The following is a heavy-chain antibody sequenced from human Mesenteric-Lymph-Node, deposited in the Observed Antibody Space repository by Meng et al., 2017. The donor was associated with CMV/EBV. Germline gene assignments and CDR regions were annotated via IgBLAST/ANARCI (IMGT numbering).Heavy chain of an antibody. J-gene: IGHJ4*02. CDR2: IYYSGST. CDR1: GGSISSSSYY. CDR3: ARGRAVTKLLFSLYFDS. Sequence: SETLSLTCTVSGGSISSSSYYWGWIRQPPGKGLEWIGSIYYSGSTYYNPSLKSRVTISVDTSKNQFSLKLSSVTAADTAVYYCARGRAVTKLLFSLYFDSWGQGALVTVSS. V-gene: IGHV4-39*07. D-gene: IGHD4-17*01.